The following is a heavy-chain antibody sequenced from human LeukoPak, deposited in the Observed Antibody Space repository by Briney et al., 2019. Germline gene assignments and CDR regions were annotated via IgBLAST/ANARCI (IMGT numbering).Heavy chain of an antibody. V-gene: IGHV3-7*01. CDR2: IKQDGSEK. CDR1: GFTFSSYW. J-gene: IGHJ4*02. Sequence: GGSLRLSCAASGFTFSSYWMSWVRQAPGKGLEWVANIKQDGSEKYYVDSVKGRFTISRDDAKNSLYLQMNSLRAEDTAVYYCARHDGDYSDYFDYWGQGTLVTVSS. D-gene: IGHD4-17*01. CDR3: ARHDGDYSDYFDY.